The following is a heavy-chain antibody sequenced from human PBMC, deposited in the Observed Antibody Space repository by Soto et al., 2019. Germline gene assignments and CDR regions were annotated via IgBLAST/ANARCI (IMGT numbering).Heavy chain of an antibody. CDR2: IYYSGST. CDR3: GRGGSWETYYDCWSGYYSSGFDP. D-gene: IGHD3-3*01. J-gene: IGHJ5*02. V-gene: IGHV4-39*01. CDR1: GGSISSSSYY. Sequence: SETLSLTCTVSGGSISSSSYYWGWIRQPPGKGLEWIGSIYYSGSTYYNPSLKSRVTISVDTSKNQFSLKLSSVTAADTAVYYCGRGGSWETYYDCWSGYYSSGFDPWGQGTLVTVSS.